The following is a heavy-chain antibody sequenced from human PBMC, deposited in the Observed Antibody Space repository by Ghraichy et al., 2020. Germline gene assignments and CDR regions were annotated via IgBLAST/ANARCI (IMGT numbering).Heavy chain of an antibody. CDR2: ISYSGST. CDR1: GGSISNYY. Sequence: SETLSLTCTVSGGSISNYYWSWIRQSPGRGLEWIGYISYSGSTNYNPSLKSRVTISVDTSKNQFSLKLSSVTAADTAVYFCARESNYINYSYYMGVWGKGTTVTVSS. CDR3: ARESNYINYSYYMGV. J-gene: IGHJ6*03. D-gene: IGHD4-11*01. V-gene: IGHV4-59*01.